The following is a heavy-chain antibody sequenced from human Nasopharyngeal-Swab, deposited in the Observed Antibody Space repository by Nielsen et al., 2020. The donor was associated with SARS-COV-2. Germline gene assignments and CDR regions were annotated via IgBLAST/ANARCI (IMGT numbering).Heavy chain of an antibody. CDR2: ISSNGGST. CDR3: ARGLGRGLLWFGELLK. Sequence: GEFLKISCSASGFTFSSYAMHWVRQAPGKGLEYVSAISSNGGSTYYADSVKGRFTISRDNSKNTLYLQMSSLRAEDTAVYYCARGLGRGLLWFGELLKWGQGTLVTVSS. D-gene: IGHD3-10*01. J-gene: IGHJ4*02. CDR1: GFTFSSYA. V-gene: IGHV3-64D*06.